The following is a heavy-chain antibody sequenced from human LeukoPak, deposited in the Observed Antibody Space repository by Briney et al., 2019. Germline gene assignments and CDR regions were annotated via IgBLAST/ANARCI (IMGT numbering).Heavy chain of an antibody. Sequence: GESLKVSCQTSGYKFGNYWIGWVRQKPGQGLEWMGIIYGDDFDTRYSPSFQGHVTISADKSETTAYLQWQSLEASDTGIYYCARSVWLLPRGGFDFWGQGTRVVVSS. CDR3: ARSVWLLPRGGFDF. J-gene: IGHJ5*01. V-gene: IGHV5-51*01. D-gene: IGHD4-23*01. CDR1: GYKFGNYW. CDR2: IYGDDFDT.